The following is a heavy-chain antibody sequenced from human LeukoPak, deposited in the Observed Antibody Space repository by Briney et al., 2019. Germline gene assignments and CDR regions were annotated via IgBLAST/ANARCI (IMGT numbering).Heavy chain of an antibody. CDR2: INSDGSST. CDR1: GFTFSSYW. CDR3: ARTMGAPNFDY. Sequence: GGSLRLSCAASGFTFSSYWMHWVRQAPGKGLVWVSRINSDGSSTSYADSVKGRFTISRDTAKNSLYLQMNSLRAEDTAVYYCARTMGAPNFDYWGQGTLVTVSS. D-gene: IGHD1-26*01. V-gene: IGHV3-74*01. J-gene: IGHJ4*02.